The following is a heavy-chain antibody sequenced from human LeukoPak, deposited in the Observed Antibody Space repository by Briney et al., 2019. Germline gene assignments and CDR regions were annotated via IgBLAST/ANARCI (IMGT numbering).Heavy chain of an antibody. CDR2: INPNSGGT. CDR3: AREWVAYYYDSSGYFYY. D-gene: IGHD3-22*01. Sequence: ASVKVSCKASGYTFTGYYMHWVRQAPGQGLEWMGWINPNSGGTNYAQKFQGRVTMTTDTSISTAYMELSRLRSDDTAVYYCAREWVAYYYDSSGYFYYWGQGTLVTVSS. CDR1: GYTFTGYY. J-gene: IGHJ4*02. V-gene: IGHV1-2*02.